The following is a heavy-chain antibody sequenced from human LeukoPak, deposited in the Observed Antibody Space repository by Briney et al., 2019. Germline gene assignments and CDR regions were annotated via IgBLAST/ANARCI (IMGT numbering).Heavy chain of an antibody. D-gene: IGHD3-10*01. CDR1: GYNFTGYW. J-gene: IGHJ6*02. CDR2: IYPGDSDT. CDR3: ARRPYYGSGSYPHGMDV. Sequence: GESLKISCKGSGYNFTGYWIGWVRQMPGKGLEWMGIIYPGDSDTRYSPSFQGQVTISADKSISTAYLQWSSLKASDTAMYYCARRPYYGSGSYPHGMDVWGQGTTVTVSS. V-gene: IGHV5-51*01.